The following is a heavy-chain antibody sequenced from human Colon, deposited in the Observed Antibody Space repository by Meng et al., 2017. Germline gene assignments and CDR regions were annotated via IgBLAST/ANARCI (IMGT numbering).Heavy chain of an antibody. V-gene: IGHV3-9*01. Sequence: GGSLRLSCAASGFSIHDNAMHWVRQAPGKGLEWVSGISWTGDSKAYADAVKGRFTISRDNANHSLYLQMNSLSADDTALYYCAKLSSYHDSRSGFDVWGQGTMVTVSS. CDR3: AKLSSYHDSRSGFDV. J-gene: IGHJ3*01. D-gene: IGHD3-22*01. CDR1: GFSIHDNA. CDR2: ISWTGDSK.